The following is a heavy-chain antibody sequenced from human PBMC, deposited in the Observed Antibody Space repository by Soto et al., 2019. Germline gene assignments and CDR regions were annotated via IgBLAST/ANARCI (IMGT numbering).Heavy chain of an antibody. CDR1: GYTFTTLG. CDR3: ASRDAIGDEQPAVY. CDR2: ISPYSGKT. Sequence: VQLVQAGPEVKKPGASVKVSCKTSGYTFTTLGITWVRQAPGQWLEWMGWISPYSGKTNHAQKVQGRDTITTATRKSTAYMELRSQRSDDTAVYYCASRDAIGDEQPAVYWGQGTLVTVSS. D-gene: IGHD2-21*01. J-gene: IGHJ4*02. V-gene: IGHV1-18*01.